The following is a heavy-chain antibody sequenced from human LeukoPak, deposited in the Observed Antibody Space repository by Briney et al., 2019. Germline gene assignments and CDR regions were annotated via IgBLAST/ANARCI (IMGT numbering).Heavy chain of an antibody. D-gene: IGHD3-22*01. V-gene: IGHV3-33*01. Sequence: GGSLRLSCAVSGFTFSSYGMHWVRQAPGRGLEWVAVIWYDGSNKYYADSVEGRFTISRDNSKNTLYLQMNSLRAEDTAVYYCARAGTGTYYYDSSGSAFDIWGQGTMVTVSS. CDR3: ARAGTGTYYYDSSGSAFDI. CDR2: IWYDGSNK. J-gene: IGHJ3*02. CDR1: GFTFSSYG.